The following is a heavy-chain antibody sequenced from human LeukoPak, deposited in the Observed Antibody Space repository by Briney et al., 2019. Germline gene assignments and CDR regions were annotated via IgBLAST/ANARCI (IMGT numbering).Heavy chain of an antibody. CDR1: GGSLSSYY. V-gene: IGHV4-59*01. D-gene: IGHD3-9*01. Sequence: SETLSLTCTVSGGSLSSYYWTWIRQPPGKGLEWIGHIYYSGSTNYNPSLKSRVTISVDTSKNQFSLKLSSVTVADTAVYYCARGLKFYDILTAYYTFPYFDYWGQGALVTVSS. CDR3: ARGLKFYDILTAYYTFPYFDY. CDR2: IYYSGST. J-gene: IGHJ4*02.